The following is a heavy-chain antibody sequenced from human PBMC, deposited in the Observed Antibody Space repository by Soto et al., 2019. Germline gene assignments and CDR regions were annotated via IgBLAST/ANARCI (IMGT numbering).Heavy chain of an antibody. CDR3: ARGPPNWGFDL. CDR1: GYTFTTYD. V-gene: IGHV1-8*01. J-gene: IGHJ4*02. D-gene: IGHD7-27*01. Sequence: QVQLVQSGAEVKKPGASVKVSCKASGYTFTTYDINWVRQATGQGLEWIGWMSPRTGNTGYAQIFQGRVTMTRNPSISTAYMELSSLTSEDTAVYYCARGPPNWGFDLWGQGTLVPVSS. CDR2: MSPRTGNT.